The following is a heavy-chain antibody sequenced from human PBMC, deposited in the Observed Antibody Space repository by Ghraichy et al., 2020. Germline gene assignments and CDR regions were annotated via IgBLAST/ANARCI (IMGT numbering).Heavy chain of an antibody. Sequence: LSLTCAASTFTFRSFSMNWVRQAPGKGLEWVSHISITSTTIYYADSVKGRFTISRDNDRNTLYLQMDSLRDEDTAVYYCATAIAVAGENYWGQGTLVTVSS. CDR3: ATAIAVAGENY. D-gene: IGHD6-13*01. V-gene: IGHV3-48*02. J-gene: IGHJ4*02. CDR1: TFTFRSFS. CDR2: ISITSTTI.